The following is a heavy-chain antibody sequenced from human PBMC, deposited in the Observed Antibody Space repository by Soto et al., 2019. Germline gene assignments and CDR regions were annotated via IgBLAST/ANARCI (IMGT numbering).Heavy chain of an antibody. CDR2: INQEGSEK. CDR3: ARKGGVVDY. CDR1: GFTFNSYW. Sequence: EVRLVESGGGLVQPGGSLRLSCAASGFTFNSYWMSWVRQAPGKGLEWVANINQEGSEKYYADSVKGRFTISRDNAKNSLDLQMNSLRGEDTAVYYCARKGGVVDYWGQGTLVTVSS. D-gene: IGHD2-8*02. V-gene: IGHV3-7*05. J-gene: IGHJ4*02.